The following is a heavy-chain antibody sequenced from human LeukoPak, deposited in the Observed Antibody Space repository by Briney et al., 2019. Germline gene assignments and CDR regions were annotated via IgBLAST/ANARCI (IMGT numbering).Heavy chain of an antibody. Sequence: SETLSLTCTVSGGSISSSSYYWGWIRQPPGKGLEWIGSIYYSGSTYYNPSLKSRVTISLDTSKNQFSLKLSSVTAADTAVYYCARYGGKIGHFDYWGQGTLVTVSS. V-gene: IGHV4-39*07. J-gene: IGHJ4*02. CDR1: GGSISSSSYY. D-gene: IGHD3-16*01. CDR2: IYYSGST. CDR3: ARYGGKIGHFDY.